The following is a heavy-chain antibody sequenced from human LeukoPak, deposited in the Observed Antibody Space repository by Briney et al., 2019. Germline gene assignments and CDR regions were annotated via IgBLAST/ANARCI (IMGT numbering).Heavy chain of an antibody. CDR1: GGTFTSYA. Sequence: SVKVSCKASGGTFTSYAISWVRQAPGQGLEWMGGIIPIFGTANYAQKFQGRVTITADESTSTAYMELSSLRSEDTAVYYCARDSGQMVVVISVYYYGMDVWGQGTTVTVSS. CDR3: ARDSGQMVVVISVYYYGMDV. D-gene: IGHD3-22*01. CDR2: IIPIFGTA. J-gene: IGHJ6*02. V-gene: IGHV1-69*01.